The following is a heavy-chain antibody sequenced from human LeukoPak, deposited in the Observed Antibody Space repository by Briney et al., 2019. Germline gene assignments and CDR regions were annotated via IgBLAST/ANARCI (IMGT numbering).Heavy chain of an antibody. J-gene: IGHJ3*02. CDR1: GYSISSGYY. D-gene: IGHD3-22*01. Sequence: PSETLSLTCTVSGYSISSGYYWGWIRQPPGKGLEWIGRIYTSGNTNSNPSLKSRVTISVDTSKNQFSLKLSSVTAADTAVYYCARVGGITMIVVLITDAFDIWGQGTMVTVSS. V-gene: IGHV4-38-2*02. CDR3: ARVGGITMIVVLITDAFDI. CDR2: IYTSGNT.